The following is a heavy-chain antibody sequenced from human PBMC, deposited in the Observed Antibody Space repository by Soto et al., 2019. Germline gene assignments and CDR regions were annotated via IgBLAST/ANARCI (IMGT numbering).Heavy chain of an antibody. D-gene: IGHD6-19*01. V-gene: IGHV3-30-3*01. CDR1: GFTFSSYA. J-gene: IGHJ4*02. CDR3: ARAPYSSGWGGYFDY. Sequence: PGGSLRLSCAASGFTFSSYAMHWVRQAPGKGLEWVAVISYDGSNKYYADSVKGRFTISRDNSKNTLYLQMNSLRAEDTAVHYCARAPYSSGWGGYFDYWGQGTLVTVSS. CDR2: ISYDGSNK.